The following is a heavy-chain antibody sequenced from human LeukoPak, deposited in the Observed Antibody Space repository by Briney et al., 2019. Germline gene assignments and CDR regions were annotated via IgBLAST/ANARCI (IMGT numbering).Heavy chain of an antibody. CDR1: RFGFSSYW. CDR2: INPHGSEK. Sequence: GGSLRLSCTASRFGFSSYWMNWFRQAPGKGLEWVANINPHGSEKNYVDSVKGRFTISRDRTINSLFLQMDNLRAEDTAVYYCARSDYWGQGILVTVSP. V-gene: IGHV3-7*01. J-gene: IGHJ4*02. CDR3: ARSDY.